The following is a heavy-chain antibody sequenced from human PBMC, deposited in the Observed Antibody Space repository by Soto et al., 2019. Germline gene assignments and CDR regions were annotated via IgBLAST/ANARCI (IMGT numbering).Heavy chain of an antibody. D-gene: IGHD3-22*01. CDR3: ARPYEGGYSSNHHYYYALDV. Sequence: QVPLVQSGAEVKKPGSSVKVSCKISGGTFSRYSISWVRQAPGQGLEWMGGIVPIFGTRNYAQKFQDRVTITTDESATTAHMELSNLRSEDTAVYYCARPYEGGYSSNHHYYYALDVWGQGTAVTVSS. CDR1: GGTFSRYS. J-gene: IGHJ6*02. V-gene: IGHV1-69*01. CDR2: IVPIFGTR.